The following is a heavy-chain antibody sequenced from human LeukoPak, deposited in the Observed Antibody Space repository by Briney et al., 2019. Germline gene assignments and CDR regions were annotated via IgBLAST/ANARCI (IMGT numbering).Heavy chain of an antibody. Sequence: SETLSLTCTVSGGSISSHYWSWIRQPPGKGLEWIGYIYYSGSTNYNPSLKSRVTISIDTSKNQFSLKLSSVTAADTAVYYCARVIVGSYYGYYYYYMDVWGKGTTVTVSS. V-gene: IGHV4-59*11. CDR1: GGSISSHY. CDR2: IYYSGST. J-gene: IGHJ6*03. CDR3: ARVIVGSYYGYYYYYMDV. D-gene: IGHD1-26*01.